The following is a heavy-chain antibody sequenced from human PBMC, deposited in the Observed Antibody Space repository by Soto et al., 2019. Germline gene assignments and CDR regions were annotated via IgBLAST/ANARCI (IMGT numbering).Heavy chain of an antibody. V-gene: IGHV4-39*01. Sequence: LALTCTVSGGSIYRSGYYWGWIRQPPGRGLEWIGNIDYNGVTYSNPSLKSRVTISRDTSKNQFSLKLTSVTAADTALYYCGKVLVGATGHTDSDSWGPGTLVTVSS. D-gene: IGHD2-15*01. J-gene: IGHJ4*02. CDR3: GKVLVGATGHTDSDS. CDR1: GGSIYRSGYY. CDR2: IDYNGVT.